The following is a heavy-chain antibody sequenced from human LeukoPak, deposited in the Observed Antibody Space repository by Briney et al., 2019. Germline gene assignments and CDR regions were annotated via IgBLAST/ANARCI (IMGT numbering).Heavy chain of an antibody. Sequence: SETLSLTCAVYGGSFSGYYWSWIRQPPGKGLEWIGEINHSGSTNYNPSLKSRVTISVDTSKNQFSLKLSSVTAADTAVYYCARHVATISRWLSRTTGYFDLWGRGTLVTVSS. V-gene: IGHV4-34*01. CDR1: GGSFSGYY. D-gene: IGHD5-12*01. CDR3: ARHVATISRWLSRTTGYFDL. J-gene: IGHJ2*01. CDR2: INHSGST.